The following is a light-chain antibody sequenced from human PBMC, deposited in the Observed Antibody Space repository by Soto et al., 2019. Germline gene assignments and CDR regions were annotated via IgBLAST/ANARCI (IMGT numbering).Light chain of an antibody. Sequence: QSVLTQPPSVSGAPGQRVTISCTGSSSDIGAGYDVHWYRQLPGTAPKLLIYSNTNRPSGVPDRFSASKSGTSASLAIAGLQAEDGANYYCQSYDSSLTVYYVFGTGTKVTVL. CDR1: SSDIGAGYD. J-gene: IGLJ1*01. CDR2: SNT. CDR3: QSYDSSLTVYYV. V-gene: IGLV1-40*01.